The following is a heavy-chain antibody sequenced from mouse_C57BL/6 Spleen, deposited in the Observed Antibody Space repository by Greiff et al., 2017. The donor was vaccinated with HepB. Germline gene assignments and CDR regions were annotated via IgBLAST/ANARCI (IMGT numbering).Heavy chain of an antibody. CDR2: ISDGGSYT. CDR3: ARDRWLLRQDAMDY. CDR1: GFTFSSYA. J-gene: IGHJ4*01. Sequence: VKLMESGGGLVKPGGSLKLSCAASGFTFSSYAMSWVRQTPEKRLEWVATISDGGSYTYYPDNVKGRFTISRDNAKNNLYLQMSHLKSEDTAMYYCARDRWLLRQDAMDYWGQGTSVTVSS. D-gene: IGHD2-3*01. V-gene: IGHV5-4*01.